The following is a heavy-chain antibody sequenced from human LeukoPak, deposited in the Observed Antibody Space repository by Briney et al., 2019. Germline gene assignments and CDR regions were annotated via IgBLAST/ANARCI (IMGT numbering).Heavy chain of an antibody. CDR2: LSFGGAHK. V-gene: IGHV3-30*04. CDR3: VRARAGGLDY. CDR1: GFTFRHYA. D-gene: IGHD3-16*01. J-gene: IGHJ4*02. Sequence: GGSLRLSCAASGFTFRHYAVHWVRQASGRGLEWVAVLSFGGAHKYYAESVKGRFTISKDNSNNTLFLQMDSLRLEDTALYYCVRARAGGLDYWGQGTLVTVSS.